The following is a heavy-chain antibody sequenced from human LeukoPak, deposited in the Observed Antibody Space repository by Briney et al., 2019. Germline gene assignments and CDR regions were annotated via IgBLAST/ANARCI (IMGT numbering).Heavy chain of an antibody. CDR3: ARLSSFGTSWYGDDY. CDR1: GGSFSGYF. V-gene: IGHV4-34*01. D-gene: IGHD3-10*01. Sequence: SETLSLTCAVHGGSFSGYFWSWIRQPPGKGLEWIGGVNHGGSTNYNPSLKSRVNISVDKSKNQFSLKLNSVTAADTAMYYCARLSSFGTSWYGDDYWGQGTLVTVSS. CDR2: VNHGGST. J-gene: IGHJ4*02.